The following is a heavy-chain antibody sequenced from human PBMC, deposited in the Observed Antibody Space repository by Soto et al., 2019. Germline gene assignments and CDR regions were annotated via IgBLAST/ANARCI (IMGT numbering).Heavy chain of an antibody. V-gene: IGHV4-61*01. Sequence: SETLSLTCTVSGGSVSSGSYYWSWIRQPPGKGLEWIGYIYYSGSTNYNPSLKSRVTISVDTSKNQFSLKLSSVTAADTAVYYCARDIAVAGNWFDTWGQGTLVTVSS. J-gene: IGHJ5*02. CDR3: ARDIAVAGNWFDT. D-gene: IGHD6-19*01. CDR1: GGSVSSGSYY. CDR2: IYYSGST.